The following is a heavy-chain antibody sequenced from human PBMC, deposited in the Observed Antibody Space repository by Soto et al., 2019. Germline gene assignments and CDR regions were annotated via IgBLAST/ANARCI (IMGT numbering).Heavy chain of an antibody. CDR2: IIPIFGTA. CDR1: GGTFSSYA. Sequence: ASVKVSCKASGGTFSSYAISWVRQAPGQGLEWMGGIIPIFGTANYTQKFQGRVTITADKSTSTAYMELSSLRSEDTAVYYCARSQGGSHRNWFDPWGQGTLVTVSS. V-gene: IGHV1-69*06. D-gene: IGHD1-26*01. CDR3: ARSQGGSHRNWFDP. J-gene: IGHJ5*02.